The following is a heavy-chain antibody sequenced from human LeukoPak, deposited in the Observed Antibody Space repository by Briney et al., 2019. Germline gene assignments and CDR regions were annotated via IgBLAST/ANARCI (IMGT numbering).Heavy chain of an antibody. Sequence: GASVKVSCKASSNTFSSKSISWVRQAPGQGLEWMGWISGYNGNTNYAQKFQGRVTMTTDTSTSTAYMELRSLRFDDTAMYYCAKEAGPFDYWGQGTLVTVSS. J-gene: IGHJ4*02. CDR3: AKEAGPFDY. D-gene: IGHD6-19*01. CDR1: SNTFSSKS. CDR2: ISGYNGNT. V-gene: IGHV1-18*01.